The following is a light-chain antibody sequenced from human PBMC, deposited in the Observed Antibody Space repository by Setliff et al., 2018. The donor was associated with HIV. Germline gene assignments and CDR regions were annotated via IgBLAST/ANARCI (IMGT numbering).Light chain of an antibody. Sequence: QSALTQPASVSGSPGQSLTISCTGTSSDVGNYNLVSWYQQHPGKAPKIMIYEVTKRPSGVSDRFSGSKSGNTASLTISWLQADDEADYYCCSYASYSTYVFGSGTKVTV. CDR2: EVT. CDR3: CSYASYSTYV. V-gene: IGLV2-23*02. J-gene: IGLJ1*01. CDR1: SSDVGNYNL.